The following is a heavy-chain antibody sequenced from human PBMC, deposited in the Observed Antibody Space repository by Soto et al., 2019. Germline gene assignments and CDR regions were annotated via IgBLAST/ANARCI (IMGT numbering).Heavy chain of an antibody. CDR2: IWYDGSEK. J-gene: IGHJ4*02. Sequence: QVQLVESGGGVVQPGRSLRLSCAASGFTFSSSGMYWVRQAPGKGLEWVAIIWYDGSEKYYADSVKGRFTISRDNSKNTLYLQMNSLRAEDTAVYYCAKDHGTHGDSAGSRGYFDYWGQGTLVTVSS. CDR1: GFTFSSSG. V-gene: IGHV3-33*06. CDR3: AKDHGTHGDSAGSRGYFDY. D-gene: IGHD4-17*01.